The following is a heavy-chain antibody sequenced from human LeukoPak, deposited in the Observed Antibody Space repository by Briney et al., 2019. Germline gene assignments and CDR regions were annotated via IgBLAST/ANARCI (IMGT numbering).Heavy chain of an antibody. V-gene: IGHV3-23*01. CDR2: IGASGGST. Sequence: GGSLRLSCATSGFTFSSYAMSWVRQAPGKGLEWVSGIGASGGSTYYADPVKGWFTTSRDNSKNTLYLQMNSLRTEDTAVYYCAKAEGYDILTGLDYWGQGTLVTVSS. CDR3: AKAEGYDILTGLDY. J-gene: IGHJ4*02. D-gene: IGHD3-9*01. CDR1: GFTFSSYA.